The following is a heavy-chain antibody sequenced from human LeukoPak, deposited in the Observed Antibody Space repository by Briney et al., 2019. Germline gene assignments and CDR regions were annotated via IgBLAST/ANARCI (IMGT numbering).Heavy chain of an antibody. V-gene: IGHV4-59*12. CDR2: IYYSGNT. CDR1: GGSISSYY. D-gene: IGHD6-13*01. J-gene: IGHJ4*02. Sequence: SETLSLTCTVSGGSISSYYWSWIRQPPGKGLEWIGSIYYSGNTYYNASLKSRVTISVDTSKNQFSLKLSSVTVADTALYYCARMISSSPIDYWGQGALVTVSS. CDR3: ARMISSSPIDY.